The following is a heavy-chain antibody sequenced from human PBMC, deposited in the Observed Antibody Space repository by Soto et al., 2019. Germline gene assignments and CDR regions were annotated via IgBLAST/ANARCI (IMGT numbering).Heavy chain of an antibody. D-gene: IGHD3-22*01. Sequence: ASETLSLTCAVYGGSFSGYYWTWIRQPPGTGLEWIGEINHSGSTNYNPSLKSRVTISVDTSKNQFSLKLTSVTAADTAVYYCARSPDSSGYYPRWYYYGMDVWGQGTTVTVSS. CDR1: GGSFSGYY. V-gene: IGHV4-34*01. CDR3: ARSPDSSGYYPRWYYYGMDV. J-gene: IGHJ6*02. CDR2: INHSGST.